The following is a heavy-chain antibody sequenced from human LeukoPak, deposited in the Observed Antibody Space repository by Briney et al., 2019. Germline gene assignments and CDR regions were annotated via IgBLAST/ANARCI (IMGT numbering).Heavy chain of an antibody. CDR3: ARAGITIFGALYYYYGMDV. D-gene: IGHD3-3*01. V-gene: IGHV4-59*08. CDR1: GGSISSYY. Sequence: PSETLSLTCTVSGGSISSYYWSWIRQPAGKGLEWIGYIYYSGSTNYNPSLKSRVTISVDTSKNQFSLKLSSVTAADTAVYYCARAGITIFGALYYYYGMDVWSQGTTVTVSS. CDR2: IYYSGST. J-gene: IGHJ6*02.